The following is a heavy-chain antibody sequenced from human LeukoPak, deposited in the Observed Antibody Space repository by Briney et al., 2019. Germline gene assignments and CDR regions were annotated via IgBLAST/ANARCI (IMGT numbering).Heavy chain of an antibody. D-gene: IGHD6-13*01. J-gene: IGHJ4*02. CDR2: ISGSGGST. Sequence: GGSLRLSCAASGFTFSSYAMSWVRQAPGKGLEWVSAISGSGGSTYYADSVKDRFTISRDNSKNTLYLQMNSLRAEDTAVYYCAKAHSIAAAGTIDYWGQGTLVTVSS. CDR3: AKAHSIAAAGTIDY. CDR1: GFTFSSYA. V-gene: IGHV3-23*01.